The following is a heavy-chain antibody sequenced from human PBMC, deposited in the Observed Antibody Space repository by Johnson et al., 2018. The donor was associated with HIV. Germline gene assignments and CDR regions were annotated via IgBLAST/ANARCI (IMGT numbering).Heavy chain of an antibody. J-gene: IGHJ3*02. D-gene: IGHD3-22*01. CDR2: IRYDGSDK. CDR3: AKSGSYYDSSAYHDAFDI. V-gene: IGHV3-30*02. Sequence: VQLVESRGGVVQPVGSLRLSCAASGFTFSSYCMHWVRQAPGKGLEWVSFIRYDGSDKYYADSVKGRFTISRDNSKNTLYLQMNSLRPEDTAVYYCAKSGSYYDSSAYHDAFDIWGQGTMVTVSS. CDR1: GFTFSSYC.